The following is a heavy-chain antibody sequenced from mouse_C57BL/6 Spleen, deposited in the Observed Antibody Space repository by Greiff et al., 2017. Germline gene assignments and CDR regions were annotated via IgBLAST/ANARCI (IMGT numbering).Heavy chain of an antibody. D-gene: IGHD1-1*01. J-gene: IGHJ2*01. CDR3: AREVTYYGSSYGY. CDR1: GYTFTSYW. Sequence: VQLQQPGAELVKPGASVKLSCKASGYTFTSYWMHWVKQRPGQGLEWIGMIHPNSGSTNYNEKFKSKATLTVDKSSSTAYMQLSSLTSEDSAVYYCAREVTYYGSSYGYWGQGTTLTVSS. CDR2: IHPNSGST. V-gene: IGHV1-64*01.